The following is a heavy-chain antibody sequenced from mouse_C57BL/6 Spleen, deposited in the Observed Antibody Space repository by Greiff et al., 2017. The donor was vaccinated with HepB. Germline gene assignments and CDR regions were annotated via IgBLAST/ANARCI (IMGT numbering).Heavy chain of an antibody. Sequence: VQGVESGPELVKPGASVKISCKASGYAFSSSWMNWVKQRPGKGLEWIGRIYPGDGDTNYNGKFKGKATLTADKSSSTAYMQLSSLTSEDSAVYFCARRGYYYGSSYVDFDYWGQGTTLTVSS. J-gene: IGHJ2*01. D-gene: IGHD1-1*01. V-gene: IGHV1-82*01. CDR2: IYPGDGDT. CDR1: GYAFSSSW. CDR3: ARRGYYYGSSYVDFDY.